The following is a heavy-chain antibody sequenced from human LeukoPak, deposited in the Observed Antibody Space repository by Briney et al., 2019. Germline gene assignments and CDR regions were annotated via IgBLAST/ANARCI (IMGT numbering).Heavy chain of an antibody. Sequence: SETLSLTCTVSGGSISSYYWSWIRQPAGKGLEWIGRIYTTGITNYNPSLKSRLTISVDKSKNQFSLKLSSVTAADTAVYYCARDRTSGVDYWGQGTLVTVAS. J-gene: IGHJ4*02. CDR1: GGSISSYY. V-gene: IGHV4-4*07. D-gene: IGHD2-8*01. CDR3: ARDRTSGVDY. CDR2: IYTTGIT.